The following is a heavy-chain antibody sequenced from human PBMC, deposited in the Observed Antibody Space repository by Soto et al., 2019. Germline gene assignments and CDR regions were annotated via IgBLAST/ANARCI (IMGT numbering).Heavy chain of an antibody. CDR2: ISAYNGNT. CDR3: ARAWIAVAGPYYFDY. D-gene: IGHD6-19*01. CDR1: GYTFPSSG. Sequence: QVQLVQSGAEVKKPGASVKVSCKASGYTFPSSGFSWVRQAPGQGLEGMGWISAYNGNTNYAQKLQGRVTMTTDTSTSTAYMELRSLRSDDTAVYYCARAWIAVAGPYYFDYWGQGTLVTVSS. V-gene: IGHV1-18*04. J-gene: IGHJ4*02.